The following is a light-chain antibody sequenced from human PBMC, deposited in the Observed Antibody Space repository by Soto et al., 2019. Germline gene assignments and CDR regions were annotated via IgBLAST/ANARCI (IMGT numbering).Light chain of an antibody. CDR3: SSYTSSSTPYV. CDR2: DVT. Sequence: SALTQPASLSGSPGQAVTISCTGTSSDFGSYNYVSWYQQHPVKAPKLMIYDVTNRPSGVSDRFSGSKSGNTASLTISGLQAEDEADYYCSSYTSSSTPYVFGTGTKVTVL. V-gene: IGLV2-14*01. J-gene: IGLJ1*01. CDR1: SSDFGSYNY.